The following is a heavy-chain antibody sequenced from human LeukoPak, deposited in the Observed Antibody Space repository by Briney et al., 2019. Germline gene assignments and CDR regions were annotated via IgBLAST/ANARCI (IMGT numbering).Heavy chain of an antibody. V-gene: IGHV4-59*01. CDR3: ARTITIFGALGYFDY. D-gene: IGHD3-3*01. CDR2: IYYSGST. J-gene: IGHJ4*02. CDR1: GGSISSYY. Sequence: SETLSLTCTGSGGSISSYYWSWIRQPPGKGLEWIGYIYYSGSTNYNPSLKSRVTISVDTSKNQFSLKLSSVTAADTAVYYCARTITIFGALGYFDYWGQGTLVTVSS.